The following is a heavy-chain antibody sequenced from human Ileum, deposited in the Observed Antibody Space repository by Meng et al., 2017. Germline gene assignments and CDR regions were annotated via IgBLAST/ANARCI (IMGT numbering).Heavy chain of an antibody. CDR1: GGNFSSYA. D-gene: IGHD5-12*01. J-gene: IGHJ3*02. CDR2: IIPLFGTA. Sequence: SVQVSCKASGGNFSSYAISWVRQAPGQGLEWMGGIIPLFGTANYAQKFQGRVTITADKSTSTAYMELSSLRSEDTAVYYCARDGGLRLHAFDIWGQGTMVTVSS. CDR3: ARDGGLRLHAFDI. V-gene: IGHV1-69*06.